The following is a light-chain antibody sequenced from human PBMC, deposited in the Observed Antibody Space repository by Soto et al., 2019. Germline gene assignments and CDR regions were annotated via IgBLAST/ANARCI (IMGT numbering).Light chain of an antibody. Sequence: EIVMTQSPATLSVSPGERATLSCRASQSVSINLAWYQQKPGQAPRLLIYGASTRATGIPARFSGSGSGTEFTLTISSLKSDDFAVYYCQHYNNWTPLTFGQGTKVEIK. CDR3: QHYNNWTPLT. J-gene: IGKJ1*01. V-gene: IGKV3-15*01. CDR2: GAS. CDR1: QSVSIN.